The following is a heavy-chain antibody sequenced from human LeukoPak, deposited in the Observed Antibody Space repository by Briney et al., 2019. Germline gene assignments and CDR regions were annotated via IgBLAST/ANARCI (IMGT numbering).Heavy chain of an antibody. CDR1: GYTFTSYG. J-gene: IGHJ4*02. D-gene: IGHD3-22*01. V-gene: IGHV1-18*01. CDR3: ARGDLYYYDSSGYYY. Sequence: ASVKVSCKASGYTFTSYGISWVRQAPGQGLEWMGWISAYNGNTNYAQKLQGRVTMTTDTSTSTAYMGLRSLRSDDTAVYYCARGDLYYYDSSGYYYWGQGTLVTVSS. CDR2: ISAYNGNT.